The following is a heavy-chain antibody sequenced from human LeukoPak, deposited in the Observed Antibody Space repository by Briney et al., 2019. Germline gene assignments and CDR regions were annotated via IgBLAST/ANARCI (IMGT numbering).Heavy chain of an antibody. CDR1: GYTFTGYY. V-gene: IGHV1-2*03. Sequence: GASVKVSCKASGYTFTGYYMHWVQQAPGQGLEWMGWINPNSGGTNYAQKFQGRVTMTRDTSINTAYMELSRLRSDDTAVYYCARGQGYFDWLLYSQDYWGQGTLVTVSS. CDR2: INPNSGGT. J-gene: IGHJ4*02. CDR3: ARGQGYFDWLLYSQDY. D-gene: IGHD3-9*01.